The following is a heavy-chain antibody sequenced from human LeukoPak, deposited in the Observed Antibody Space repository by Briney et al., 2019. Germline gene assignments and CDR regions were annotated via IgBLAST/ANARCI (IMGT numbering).Heavy chain of an antibody. CDR2: IRSKAYGGGT. Sequence: GRSLRLSCTGSGFTFGDHAVSWVRQAPGKGLEWVGFIRSKAYGGGTEYAAPVKGRFTISRDNSKNTLDLQMNSPRAEDTAVYYCAREGFWSGSQYYYYGMDVWGQGTTVTVSS. CDR1: GFTFGDHA. J-gene: IGHJ6*02. CDR3: AREGFWSGSQYYYYGMDV. D-gene: IGHD3-3*01. V-gene: IGHV3-49*04.